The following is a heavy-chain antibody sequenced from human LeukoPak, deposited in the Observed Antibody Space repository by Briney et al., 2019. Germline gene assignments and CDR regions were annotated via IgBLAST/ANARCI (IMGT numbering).Heavy chain of an antibody. CDR3: ARVRNYGSGSQQDFDY. CDR1: GFTFSSYG. J-gene: IGHJ4*02. D-gene: IGHD3-10*01. V-gene: IGHV3-33*01. CDR2: IWYDGSNK. Sequence: PGGSLRLSCAASGFTFSSYGMHWVRQAPGKGLEWVAVIWYDGSNKYYADSVKGRFTISRDYARNTLYLQMNSLSAEDTAVYYCARVRNYGSGSQQDFDYWGQGTLVTVSS.